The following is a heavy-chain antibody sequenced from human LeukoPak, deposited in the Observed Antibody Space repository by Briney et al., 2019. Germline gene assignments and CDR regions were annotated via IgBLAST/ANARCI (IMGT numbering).Heavy chain of an antibody. D-gene: IGHD2-15*01. J-gene: IGHJ4*02. CDR1: GGTFSSYT. Sequence: SVKVFCKASGGTFSSYTISWVRQAPGQGLEWMGRITPILDIANYAQTFQDRVTITADKSATTVYMELSSLISEDTAVYYCARALRGGDYSADYWGQGTLVTVSS. V-gene: IGHV1-69*02. CDR2: ITPILDIA. CDR3: ARALRGGDYSADY.